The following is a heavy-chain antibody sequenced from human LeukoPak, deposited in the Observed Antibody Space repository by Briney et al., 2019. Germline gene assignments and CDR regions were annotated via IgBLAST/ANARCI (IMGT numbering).Heavy chain of an antibody. V-gene: IGHV3-48*01. CDR2: ISSSSSTI. D-gene: IGHD4-11*01. Sequence: PGGSLRLSCAASGFTFSSYSMNWVRQAPGKGLEWVSYISSSSSTIYYADSVKGRFTISRDNAKNSLYLQMNSLRAEDTAVYYCAALLTTDYWGQGTLVTVSS. CDR1: GFTFSSYS. J-gene: IGHJ4*02. CDR3: AALLTTDY.